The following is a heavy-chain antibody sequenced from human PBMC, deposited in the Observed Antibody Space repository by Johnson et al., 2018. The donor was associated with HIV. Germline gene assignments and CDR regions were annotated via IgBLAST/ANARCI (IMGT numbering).Heavy chain of an antibody. Sequence: VQLVESGGGVVQPGRSLRLSCAASGFTFSSYGMHWVRQAPGKGLEWVAVIWYDGSDKYCIDSVKGRFTISRDNSKNTLYLQMNSLRAEDTAVYYCARSSSSGAFDIWGQGTMVTVSS. CDR2: IWYDGSDK. D-gene: IGHD6-6*01. CDR1: GFTFSSYG. CDR3: ARSSSSGAFDI. J-gene: IGHJ3*02. V-gene: IGHV3-33*01.